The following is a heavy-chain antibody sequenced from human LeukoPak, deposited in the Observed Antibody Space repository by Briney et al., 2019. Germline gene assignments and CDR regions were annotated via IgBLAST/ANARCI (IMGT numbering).Heavy chain of an antibody. V-gene: IGHV4-59*01. CDR2: IYYSGST. Sequence: SETLSLTCTVSGGSISSYYWSWIRQPPGKGLEWIGYIYYSGSTNYNPSLKSRVTISVDTSKNQFSLKLSSVTAADTAVYYCARMYYYGSGLDYWGQGTLVTVSS. CDR1: GGSISSYY. CDR3: ARMYYYGSGLDY. J-gene: IGHJ4*02. D-gene: IGHD3-10*01.